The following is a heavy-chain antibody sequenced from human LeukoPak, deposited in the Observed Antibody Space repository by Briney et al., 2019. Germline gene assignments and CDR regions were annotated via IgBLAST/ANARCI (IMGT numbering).Heavy chain of an antibody. CDR1: GFTFSSHA. D-gene: IGHD5-18*01. V-gene: IGHV3-23*01. Sequence: GGSLRLSCAASGFTFSSHAMSWVRQAPGKGLEWVSAISGSGGSTYYADSVKGRFTISRDNSKNTLYLQMNSLRAEDTAVYYCAKKCCPAMGIYYYYGMDVWGQGTTVTVSS. CDR3: AKKCCPAMGIYYYYGMDV. J-gene: IGHJ6*02. CDR2: ISGSGGST.